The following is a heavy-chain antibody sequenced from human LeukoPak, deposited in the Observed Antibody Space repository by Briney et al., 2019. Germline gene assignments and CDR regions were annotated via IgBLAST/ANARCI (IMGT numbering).Heavy chain of an antibody. CDR2: IYTSGST. V-gene: IGHV4-61*02. D-gene: IGHD3-10*01. J-gene: IGHJ4*02. CDR1: GGSISSGSYY. Sequence: SETLSLTCTVSGGSISSGSYYWSWIRQPAGKGLEWIGRIYTSGSTNYNPSLKSRVTISVDTSKNQFSLKLSSVTAADTAVYYCAASMVRGVIITRKPYLFDYWGQGTLVTVSS. CDR3: AASMVRGVIITRKPYLFDY.